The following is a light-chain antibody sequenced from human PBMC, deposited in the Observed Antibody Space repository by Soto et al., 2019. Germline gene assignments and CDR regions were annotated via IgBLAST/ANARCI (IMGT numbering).Light chain of an antibody. J-gene: IGKJ1*01. CDR2: GVS. CDR1: QSVSNNY. V-gene: IGKV3D-20*02. CDR3: QQRSNWPT. Sequence: EIVLTQSPGTLSLSPGERATLSCRASQSVSNNYLAWYQQKPGQAPRLLIYGVSTRATGIPVRFSGSGSGTEFTLTISSLQSEDSAIYYCQQRSNWPTFGQGTKVDIK.